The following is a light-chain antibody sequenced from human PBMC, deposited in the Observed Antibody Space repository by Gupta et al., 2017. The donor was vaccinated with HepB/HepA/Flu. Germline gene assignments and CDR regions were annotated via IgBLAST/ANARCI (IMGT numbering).Light chain of an antibody. V-gene: IGKV3-20*01. CDR3: QQYGSSPQT. CDR1: QSVSSSY. CDR2: GAS. J-gene: IGKJ1*01. Sequence: EIVLTQSPGTLSLSPGERATLSCRASQSVSSSYLAWYQQKPGQAPRLLICGASSRATGIPDRFSGSGSGTDFTLTISRLGPEDFSVYYCQQYGSSPQTFGQGTKVEIK.